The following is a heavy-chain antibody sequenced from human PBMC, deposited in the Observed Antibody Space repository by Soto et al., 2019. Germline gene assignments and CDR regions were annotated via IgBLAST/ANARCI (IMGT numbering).Heavy chain of an antibody. J-gene: IGHJ4*02. CDR3: ARDRSMVVVVPGY. CDR2: ISHDGSNK. V-gene: IGHV3-30-3*01. Sequence: QVQLVESGGGVVQPGRSLRLSCAASGFTFSSYAMHWVRQAPGKGLEWVALISHDGSNKYYADSVKGRFTISRDNPKNMLYLQMNSLRVDDTAVYYCARDRSMVVVVPGYWSQGSLVTVSS. D-gene: IGHD2-2*01. CDR1: GFTFSSYA.